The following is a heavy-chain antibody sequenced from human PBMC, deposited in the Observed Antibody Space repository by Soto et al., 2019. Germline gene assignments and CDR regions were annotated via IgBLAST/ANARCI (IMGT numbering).Heavy chain of an antibody. Sequence: SGPTLVNPTETLTLTCTVSGFSLSTARVGVSWIRQPPGKALEWLAHIFSNDEKSYSTSLKSRLTISKDTSKNQVVLTMTNMDPVDTATYYCARMAVGATAHWFDPWGQGTLVTVSS. CDR2: IFSNDEK. J-gene: IGHJ5*02. V-gene: IGHV2-26*01. D-gene: IGHD1-26*01. CDR1: GFSLSTARVG. CDR3: ARMAVGATAHWFDP.